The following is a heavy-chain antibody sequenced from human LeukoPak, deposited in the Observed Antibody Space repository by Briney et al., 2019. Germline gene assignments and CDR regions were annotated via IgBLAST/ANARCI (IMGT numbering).Heavy chain of an antibody. Sequence: SETLSLTCAVYGGSFSGYYWSWIRQPPGKGLEWIGEINRSGTTNYNPSLKSRVTISVDTSKNQFSLMLTSVTAADTAVYYCARAVAAPGAFDIWGQGTMVTVSS. CDR2: INRSGTT. J-gene: IGHJ3*02. CDR1: GGSFSGYY. D-gene: IGHD6-19*01. CDR3: ARAVAAPGAFDI. V-gene: IGHV4-34*01.